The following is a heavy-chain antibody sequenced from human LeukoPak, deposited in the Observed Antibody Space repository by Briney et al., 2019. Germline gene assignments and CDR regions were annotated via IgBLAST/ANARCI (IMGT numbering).Heavy chain of an antibody. CDR3: ARDPGDYNAFDI. V-gene: IGHV4-59*01. Sequence: SETLSLTCTVSGGSISSYYWSWIRQPPGKGLEWIGYIYYSGSTNYNPSLKSRVTISVDTSKNQLSLKLSSVTAADTAVYYCARDPGDYNAFDIWGQGTMVTVSS. D-gene: IGHD4-17*01. J-gene: IGHJ3*02. CDR1: GGSISSYY. CDR2: IYYSGST.